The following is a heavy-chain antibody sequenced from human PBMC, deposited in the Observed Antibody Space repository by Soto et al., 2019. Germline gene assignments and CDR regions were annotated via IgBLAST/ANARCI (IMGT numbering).Heavy chain of an antibody. CDR2: INPSGGST. Sequence: QVQLVQSGAEVKKPGASVKVSCKASGYTFTSYYMHWVRQAPGQGLEWMGIINPSGGSTSYAQKFHGRVTMTRDTATSTVYMELSSLRSEDTAVYYCARGGVAGTQPRGHVDYWGQGTLVTVSS. J-gene: IGHJ4*02. CDR1: GYTFTSYY. D-gene: IGHD6-19*01. CDR3: ARGGVAGTQPRGHVDY. V-gene: IGHV1-46*01.